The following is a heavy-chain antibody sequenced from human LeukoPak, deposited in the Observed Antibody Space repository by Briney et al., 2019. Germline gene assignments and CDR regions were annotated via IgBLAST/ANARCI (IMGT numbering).Heavy chain of an antibody. CDR3: ARIEVTTQSGEYCQH. CDR2: IYSSGGT. J-gene: IGHJ1*01. Sequence: PGGSLRLSCAASGFTVSSSYINWVRQAPGKGLEWVSIIYSSGGTYYADSVKGRFTISRDNSKNTLYLQMNSLRAEDTAVYYCARIEVTTQSGEYCQHWGQGTLVTVSS. D-gene: IGHD4-17*01. V-gene: IGHV3-53*01. CDR1: GFTVSSSY.